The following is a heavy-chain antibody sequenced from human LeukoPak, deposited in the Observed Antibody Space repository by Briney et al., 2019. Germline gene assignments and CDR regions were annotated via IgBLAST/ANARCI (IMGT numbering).Heavy chain of an antibody. CDR1: GFTFSSHW. D-gene: IGHD4-17*01. CDR2: INSDGSST. CDR3: ARDTYGDYDRFSWFDP. J-gene: IGHJ5*02. Sequence: GGSLRLSCAASGFTFSSHWMHWVRQAPGKGLVWVSRINSDGSSTSYADSVKGRFTISRDNAKNTLYLQMNSLRAEDTAVYYCARDTYGDYDRFSWFDPWGQGTLVTVSS. V-gene: IGHV3-74*01.